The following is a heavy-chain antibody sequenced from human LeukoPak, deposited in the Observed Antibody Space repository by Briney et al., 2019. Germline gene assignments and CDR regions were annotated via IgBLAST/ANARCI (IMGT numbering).Heavy chain of an antibody. D-gene: IGHD4-17*01. CDR2: ISYDGSNK. Sequence: GGSLRLSCAASGFTFSSYAMHWVRQAPGKGLEWVAVISYDGSNKYYADSVKGRFTISRDNSKNTLHLQMNSLRAEDTAVYYCARSYYDYGDFKDDYWGQGTLVTVSS. V-gene: IGHV3-30*04. J-gene: IGHJ4*02. CDR3: ARSYYDYGDFKDDY. CDR1: GFTFSSYA.